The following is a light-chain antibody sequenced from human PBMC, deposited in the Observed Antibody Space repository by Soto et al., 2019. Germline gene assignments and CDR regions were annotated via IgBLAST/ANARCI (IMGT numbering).Light chain of an antibody. J-gene: IGLJ1*01. Sequence: QSALTQPASVSGSPGQSITISCTGTSSDVGAYNYVSWYQQQSGKAPKLLIHEVSSRPAGVSDRFSGSKSGNTASLTISGPQAEDEADYYCSAFATSRAYVFGIGTKVT. CDR2: EVS. V-gene: IGLV2-14*01. CDR1: SSDVGAYNY. CDR3: SAFATSRAYV.